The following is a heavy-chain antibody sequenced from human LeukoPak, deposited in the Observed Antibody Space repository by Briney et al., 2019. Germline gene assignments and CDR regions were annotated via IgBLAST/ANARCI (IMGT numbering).Heavy chain of an antibody. Sequence: GASVKVSCKASGYTFTSYYMHWVRQAPGQGLEWMGIINPSGGSTSYAQEFQGRVTMTRDTSTSTVYMELSSLRSEDTAVYYCARPVVPAAMGYGMDVWGQGTTVTVSS. D-gene: IGHD2-2*01. CDR3: ARPVVPAAMGYGMDV. CDR2: INPSGGST. CDR1: GYTFTSYY. V-gene: IGHV1-46*01. J-gene: IGHJ6*02.